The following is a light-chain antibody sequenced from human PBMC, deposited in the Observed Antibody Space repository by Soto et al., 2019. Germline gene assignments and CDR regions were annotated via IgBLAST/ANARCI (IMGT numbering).Light chain of an antibody. J-gene: IGKJ5*01. CDR2: AAS. CDR1: QVISTS. CDR3: QQLFDSPIT. V-gene: IGKV1-9*01. Sequence: DIQLTQSPSFLSPSIGESVTITRRASQVISTSLAWYQVKPGKAPKLLIYAASTLESGVPSRFSATVSGTEFSLTITSLQPEDFATYYCQQLFDSPITVGQGTRLEIK.